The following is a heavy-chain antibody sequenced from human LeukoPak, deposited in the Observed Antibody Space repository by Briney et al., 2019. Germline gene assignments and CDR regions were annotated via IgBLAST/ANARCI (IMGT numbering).Heavy chain of an antibody. CDR1: GFTFSSTS. J-gene: IGHJ4*02. V-gene: IGHV3-21*01. D-gene: IGHD1-26*01. CDR2: ISSGSSYI. Sequence: GGSLRLSCAASGFTFSSTSMNWVRQAPGKGLEWVSSISSGSSYIFYADSVKGRFTISRDNAKNSLYLQMNSLRAEDTAVYYCAREFFDREGGTTVLDDWGQGTLVTVSS. CDR3: AREFFDREGGTTVLDD.